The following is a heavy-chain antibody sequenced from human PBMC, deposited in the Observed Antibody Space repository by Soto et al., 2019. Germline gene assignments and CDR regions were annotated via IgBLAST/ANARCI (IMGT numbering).Heavy chain of an antibody. J-gene: IGHJ6*02. CDR2: IYPGDSDT. D-gene: IGHD3-10*01. Sequence: GESLKISCKGSGYSFTSYWNGWVRQMPGKGLECMGIIYPGDSDTRYSPSFQGQVTISADKSISTAYLQWSSLKASDTAMYYCAGGGVRGVITRTRDYYGMDVWGQGTTVTVSS. CDR3: AGGGVRGVITRTRDYYGMDV. V-gene: IGHV5-51*01. CDR1: GYSFTSYW.